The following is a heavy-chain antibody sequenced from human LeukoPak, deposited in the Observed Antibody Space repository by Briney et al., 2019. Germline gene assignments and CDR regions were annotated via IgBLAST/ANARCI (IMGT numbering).Heavy chain of an antibody. CDR3: AKGNTQWELYDY. Sequence: GGSLRLSCAASGFLSSSYAMSWVRQAPGKGLEWVAAVVGDAVTFYRESVKGRLTISRDNSKNTLYLQMNSLRVEDTAIYYCAKGNTQWELYDYWGQGTLVTVSS. CDR1: GFLSSSYA. CDR2: VVGDAVT. V-gene: IGHV3-23*01. D-gene: IGHD4-23*01. J-gene: IGHJ4*02.